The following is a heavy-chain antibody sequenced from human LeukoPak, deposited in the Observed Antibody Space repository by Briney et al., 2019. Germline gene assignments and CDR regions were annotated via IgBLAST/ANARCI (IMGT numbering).Heavy chain of an antibody. CDR2: IIPIFGTA. Sequence: SVKVSCKASGGTFSSYAISWVRQAPGQGLEWMGRIIPIFGTANYAQKFQGRVTITTDESTSTAYMELSSLRSEDTAVYYCAKTTVTSYYFDYWGQGTLVTVSS. D-gene: IGHD4-11*01. J-gene: IGHJ4*02. CDR1: GGTFSSYA. CDR3: AKTTVTSYYFDY. V-gene: IGHV1-69*05.